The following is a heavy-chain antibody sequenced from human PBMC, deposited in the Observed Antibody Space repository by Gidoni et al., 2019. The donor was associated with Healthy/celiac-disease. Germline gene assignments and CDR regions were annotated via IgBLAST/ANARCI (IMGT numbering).Heavy chain of an antibody. V-gene: IGHV3-13*04. CDR3: ARAHGEGGWFDP. D-gene: IGHD3-10*01. J-gene: IGHJ5*02. CDR2: IGTAGDT. Sequence: EVPLVESGGGLVQPGGSLRLSCAPSGFPFSSYDMPWVRQATGKGLEWVSAIGTAGDTYYPGSVKGRFTISRENAKNSLYLQMNSLRAGDTAVYYCARAHGEGGWFDPWGQGTLVTVSS. CDR1: GFPFSSYD.